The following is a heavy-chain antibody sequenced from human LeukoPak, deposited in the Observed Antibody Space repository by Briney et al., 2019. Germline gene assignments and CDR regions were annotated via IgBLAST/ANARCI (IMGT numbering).Heavy chain of an antibody. Sequence: SDTLSLTCTVSGGSLSIHYGSWIRQPPGKGLEWIGYIYDGRNTNYNPSLQSRVTISADTSKNQFSLQLRSVTAADTAVYYCARAGWGDDSWSGPTINWVDPWGQGTLITVSS. J-gene: IGHJ5*02. D-gene: IGHD3-3*01. CDR1: GGSLSIHY. CDR2: IYDGRNT. CDR3: ARAGWGDDSWSGPTINWVDP. V-gene: IGHV4-59*11.